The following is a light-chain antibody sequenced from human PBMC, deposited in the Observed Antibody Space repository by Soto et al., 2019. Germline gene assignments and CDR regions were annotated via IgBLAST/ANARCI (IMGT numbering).Light chain of an antibody. CDR2: EGS. V-gene: IGLV2-23*01. J-gene: IGLJ2*01. CDR1: SSDVGSYNL. Sequence: QSVLTQPASVSGSPGQSITISCTGTSSDVGSYNLVSWYQQHPGKPPKLMIYEGSKRPPGGSNRFSGSKSGNTASLTISGLQAEDEADYYCCSYAGSVVFGGGTKVTVL. CDR3: CSYAGSVV.